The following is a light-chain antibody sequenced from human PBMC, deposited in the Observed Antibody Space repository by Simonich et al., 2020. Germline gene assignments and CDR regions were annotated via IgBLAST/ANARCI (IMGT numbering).Light chain of an antibody. J-gene: IGKJ1*01. CDR3: QKYNSAPRT. CDR1: QSIGSS. Sequence: EIVLTQSPDFQSVTPKEKVTMTCRASQSIGSSLHWYQQKPDQSPKRLIKYAAQSISGVPSRFSGSGSGTDFTLTINSLEAEDAATYYCQKYNSAPRTFGQGTKVEIK. CDR2: YAA. V-gene: IGKV6-21*02.